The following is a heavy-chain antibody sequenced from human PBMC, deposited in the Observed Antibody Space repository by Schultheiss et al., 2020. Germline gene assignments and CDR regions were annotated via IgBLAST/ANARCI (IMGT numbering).Heavy chain of an antibody. Sequence: GGSLRLSCAASGFTFSNYGMHWVRQAPGKGLEWVAVISYDGSNKYYADSVKGRFTISRDNAKNTLYLQMNSLRAEDTAVYYCAKDHRTTVTTEAFDIWGQGTMVTVSS. D-gene: IGHD4-17*01. J-gene: IGHJ3*02. V-gene: IGHV3-30*18. CDR1: GFTFSNYG. CDR3: AKDHRTTVTTEAFDI. CDR2: ISYDGSNK.